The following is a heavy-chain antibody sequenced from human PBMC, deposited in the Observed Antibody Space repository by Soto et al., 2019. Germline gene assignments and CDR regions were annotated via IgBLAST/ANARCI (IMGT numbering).Heavy chain of an antibody. CDR2: IDPSDSYT. Sequence: GESLKISCKGSGYSFTSYWISWVRQMPGKGLEWMGRIDPSDSYTNYSPSFQGHVTISADKSISTAYLQWSSLKASDTAMYYCARLKEDSGYSLYYFDYWGQGTLVTAPQ. CDR1: GYSFTSYW. V-gene: IGHV5-10-1*01. CDR3: ARLKEDSGYSLYYFDY. J-gene: IGHJ4*02. D-gene: IGHD3-22*01.